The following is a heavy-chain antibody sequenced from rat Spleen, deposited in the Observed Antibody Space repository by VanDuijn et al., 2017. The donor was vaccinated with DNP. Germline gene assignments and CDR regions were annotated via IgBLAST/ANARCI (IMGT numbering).Heavy chain of an antibody. Sequence: EVQLVETGGDLVQPGRSLKLSCVASGFTFNNYWVYWIRQAPGKGLEWVAYISTGGGSTYYRDSVKGRFTISRDNAQNTLYLQMNSLRSEDTATYYCTTSDSYGFASWGQGTLVTVSS. J-gene: IGHJ3*01. CDR2: ISTGGGST. CDR1: GFTFNNYW. CDR3: TTSDSYGFAS. D-gene: IGHD1-2*01. V-gene: IGHV5-58*01.